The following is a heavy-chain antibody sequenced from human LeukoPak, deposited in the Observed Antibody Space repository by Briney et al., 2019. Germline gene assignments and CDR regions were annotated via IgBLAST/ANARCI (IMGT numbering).Heavy chain of an antibody. Sequence: SGTLSLTCAVSGGSISSSNWWSWVRQPPGKGLEWIGEIYHSGSTNYNPSLKSRVTISVDTSKNQFSLKLSSVTAADTAVYYCARLDSTYGDYPEGFDYWGQGTLVTVSS. V-gene: IGHV4-4*02. D-gene: IGHD4-17*01. J-gene: IGHJ4*02. CDR3: ARLDSTYGDYPEGFDY. CDR1: GGSISSSNW. CDR2: IYHSGST.